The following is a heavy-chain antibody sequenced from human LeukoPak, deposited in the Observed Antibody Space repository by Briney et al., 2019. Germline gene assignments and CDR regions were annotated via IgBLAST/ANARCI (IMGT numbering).Heavy chain of an antibody. Sequence: SETLSLTCTVSGGSISTYYWTWIRQSPGKGLEWIGYIYYSGSTNYNPSLKSRVTISLDTSKNQFSLKLSSVTAADTAVYYCARDPGYCSGSTCYSAPRFDYWGQGALVTVSS. V-gene: IGHV4-59*01. CDR3: ARDPGYCSGSTCYSAPRFDY. CDR2: IYYSGST. D-gene: IGHD2-15*01. CDR1: GGSISTYY. J-gene: IGHJ4*02.